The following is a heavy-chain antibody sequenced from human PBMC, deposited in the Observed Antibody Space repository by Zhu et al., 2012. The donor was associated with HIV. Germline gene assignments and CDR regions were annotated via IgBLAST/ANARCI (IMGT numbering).Heavy chain of an antibody. J-gene: IGHJ6*03. D-gene: IGHD5-18*01. Sequence: QVQLQESGPGLVKPSETLSLTCAVSGYSISSGYYWGWIRQPPGKGLEWIGSIYYSESTSYNPSLKSRVTISVDTSKNQFSLKLSSVTAADTAVYYCASEGKHTPMDPYYYYYMDVWGKGTTVTVSS. V-gene: IGHV4-38-2*01. CDR3: ASEGKHTPMDPYYYYYMDV. CDR1: GYSISSGYY. CDR2: IYYSEST.